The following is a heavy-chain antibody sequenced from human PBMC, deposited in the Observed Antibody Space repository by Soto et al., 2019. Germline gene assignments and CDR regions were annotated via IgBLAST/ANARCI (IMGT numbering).Heavy chain of an antibody. CDR3: ARGQRFSDWFDP. J-gene: IGHJ5*02. CDR2: IYSSGTT. D-gene: IGHD3-3*01. CDR1: GGALSGYY. Sequence: NLSLTCTVSGGALSGYYLTWIRQPAGKGLEWIGRIYSSGTTKYNPSLQSRVNMSLDTSKNQFSLRLTSVTAADTAVYYCARGQRFSDWFDPGGQGTLVPVSS. V-gene: IGHV4-4*07.